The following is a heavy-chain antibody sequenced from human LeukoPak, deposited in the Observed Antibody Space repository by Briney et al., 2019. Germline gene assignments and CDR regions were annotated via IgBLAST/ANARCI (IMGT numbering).Heavy chain of an antibody. V-gene: IGHV3-48*03. D-gene: IGHD3-3*01. CDR2: ISSSGRKI. CDR1: GFTFSDYE. Sequence: GGSLRLSCAVSGFTFSDYEMNWVRQAPGKGLEWVSYISSSGRKIYYADSVKGRFTISRDNAKNSLYLQMNSLRAEDTAVYYCARAHLDFWSGYPPNFDSWGQGTLVTVSS. CDR3: ARAHLDFWSGYPPNFDS. J-gene: IGHJ4*02.